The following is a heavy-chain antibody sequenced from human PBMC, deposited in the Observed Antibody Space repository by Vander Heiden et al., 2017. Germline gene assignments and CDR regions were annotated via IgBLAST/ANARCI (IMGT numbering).Heavy chain of an antibody. Sequence: QVTLKESGPVLVKPTETLTLTCTVSGFSLSNARMGVSWIRQPPGKALEWLAHIFSNDEKSYSKSLKSRRTISKDTSKSQVVRTMTNMDTVETATSDCARIEPEHDYDSSGYCFDYWGQGTMVTVYS. D-gene: IGHD3-22*01. CDR2: IFSNDEK. CDR3: ARIEPEHDYDSSGYCFDY. CDR1: GFSLSNARMG. V-gene: IGHV2-26*01. J-gene: IGHJ4*02.